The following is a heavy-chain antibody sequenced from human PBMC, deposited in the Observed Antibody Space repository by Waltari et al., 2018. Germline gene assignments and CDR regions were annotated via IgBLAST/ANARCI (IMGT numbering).Heavy chain of an antibody. J-gene: IGHJ6*02. V-gene: IGHV1-69*05. CDR2: IIPILGTA. Sequence: QVQLVQSGAAVKKPGSSVKVSCKASGGPFRSYAIRRVRQAPGQGLEGMGGIIPILGTANYAQKCQGRVTITTDESTSTAYMELSSLRSEDTAVYYCAREGMESGMDVWGQGTTVTVSS. D-gene: IGHD1-1*01. CDR1: GGPFRSYA. CDR3: AREGMESGMDV.